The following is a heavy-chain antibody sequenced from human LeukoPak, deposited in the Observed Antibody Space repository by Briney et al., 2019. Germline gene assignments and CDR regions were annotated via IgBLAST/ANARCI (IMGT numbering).Heavy chain of an antibody. V-gene: IGHV3-74*01. Sequence: GGSLRLSCAASGFTFSTYWMHWVRQGPGKGLVWVSRINSDGSFTNYADSVKGRFTISRDNAKNTLYLQMNSLRAEDTAEYYCARVSMVATPDYFDYWGQGTLVTVSS. J-gene: IGHJ4*02. D-gene: IGHD5-12*01. CDR1: GFTFSTYW. CDR3: ARVSMVATPDYFDY. CDR2: INSDGSFT.